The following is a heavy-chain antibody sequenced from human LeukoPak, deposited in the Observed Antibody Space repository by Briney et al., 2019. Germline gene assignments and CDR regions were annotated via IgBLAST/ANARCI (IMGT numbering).Heavy chain of an antibody. J-gene: IGHJ4*02. V-gene: IGHV1-69*06. Sequence: SVKVSCKASGGTFSSYAISWVRQAPGQGLEWMGGIIPIFGTANYAQKFQGRVTITADKSTSTAYMELSSLRSDDTAVYYCAGQKDPRPIDYWGQGTLITVSS. CDR3: AGQKDPRPIDY. CDR1: GGTFSSYA. CDR2: IIPIFGTA.